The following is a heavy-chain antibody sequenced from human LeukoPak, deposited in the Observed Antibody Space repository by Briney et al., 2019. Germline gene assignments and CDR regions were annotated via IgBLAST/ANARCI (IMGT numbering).Heavy chain of an antibody. CDR3: ARDPKSAVGYYYYGMEV. Sequence: GASVKVSCKASGYTFTSYYIHWVRQAPGQGLEWMGIINPSSSSTSYAQKFQGRVTLTRDTSTSTAYMELSSMTAADTAVYFCARDPKSAVGYYYYGMEVWGQGTTVTVSS. V-gene: IGHV1-46*01. CDR1: GYTFTSYY. CDR2: INPSSSST. D-gene: IGHD6-19*01. J-gene: IGHJ6*02.